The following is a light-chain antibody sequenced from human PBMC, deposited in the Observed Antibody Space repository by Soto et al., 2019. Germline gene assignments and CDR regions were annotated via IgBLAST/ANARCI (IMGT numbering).Light chain of an antibody. V-gene: IGKV3D-20*02. CDR3: QQRSNWPPEFT. CDR1: QSVSSSY. Sequence: EIVLTQSPGTLSLSPGERATLSCRASQSVSSSYLAWYQQKPGQAPRLLIYDAFNRATGIPDRFSGSGSGTDFTLTISSLEPEDFAVYYCQQRSNWPPEFTFGQGTRLEI. J-gene: IGKJ5*01. CDR2: DAF.